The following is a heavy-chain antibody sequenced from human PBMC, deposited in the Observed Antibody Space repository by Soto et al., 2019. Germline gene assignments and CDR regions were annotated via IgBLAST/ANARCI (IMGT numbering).Heavy chain of an antibody. CDR1: GGTFSSYA. J-gene: IGHJ6*02. Sequence: QVQLVQSGAEVKKPGSSVKVSCKASGGTFSSYAISWVRQAPGQGLEWMGGIIPIFGTADYAQKFQGRVTLTADESTSTAYMELSTLRSEDTAVYYCASHGGSSLEGRYYYGMDVWGQGTTVTVSS. CDR2: IIPIFGTA. V-gene: IGHV1-69*12. CDR3: ASHGGSSLEGRYYYGMDV. D-gene: IGHD1-26*01.